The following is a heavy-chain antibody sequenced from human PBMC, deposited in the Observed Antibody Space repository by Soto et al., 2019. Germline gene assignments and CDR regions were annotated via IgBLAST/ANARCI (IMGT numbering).Heavy chain of an antibody. V-gene: IGHV1-69*13. J-gene: IGHJ6*02. Sequence: SVKVSCKASGGTFSSYAISWVRQAPGQGLEWMGGIIPIFGTANYAQKFQGRVTITADESTSTAYMELSSLRSEDTAVYYCAIYSRITIFGVVIMSYYYYGMDVWGQGTTVTVSS. CDR3: AIYSRITIFGVVIMSYYYYGMDV. CDR2: IIPIFGTA. CDR1: GGTFSSYA. D-gene: IGHD3-3*01.